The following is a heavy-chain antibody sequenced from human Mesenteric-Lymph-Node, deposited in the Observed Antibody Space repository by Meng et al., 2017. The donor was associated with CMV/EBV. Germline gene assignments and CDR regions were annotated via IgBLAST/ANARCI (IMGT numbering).Heavy chain of an antibody. CDR2: IWYDGSNK. V-gene: IGHV3-33*06. D-gene: IGHD3-3*01. CDR3: AKGEYYDFWSGYIGMDV. J-gene: IGHJ6*02. CDR1: GFTFSSYG. Sequence: GESLKISCAASGFTFSSYGMHWVRQAPGKGLEWVAVIWYDGSNKYYADSVKGRFTISRDNSKNTLYLQMNSLRAEDTAVYYCAKGEYYDFWSGYIGMDVWGQGTTVTVSS.